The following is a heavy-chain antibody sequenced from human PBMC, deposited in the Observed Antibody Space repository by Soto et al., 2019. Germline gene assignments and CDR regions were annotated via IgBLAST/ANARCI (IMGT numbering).Heavy chain of an antibody. Sequence: QVQLVQSGAEVKKPGSSVKVSCKASGGTFSTYGLNWMRQAPGQGLEWMGGIVPIFGVPNYAQKFQGRVTITADESTSTVYMELNNLRSEDTAIYYCARDVLVATMGNWFDPWGQGTLVTVSS. J-gene: IGHJ5*02. D-gene: IGHD5-12*01. CDR2: IVPIFGVP. V-gene: IGHV1-69*01. CDR3: ARDVLVATMGNWFDP. CDR1: GGTFSTYG.